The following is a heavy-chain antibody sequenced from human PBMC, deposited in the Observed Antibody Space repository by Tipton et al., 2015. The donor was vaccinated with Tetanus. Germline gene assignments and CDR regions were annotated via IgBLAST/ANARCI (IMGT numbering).Heavy chain of an antibody. D-gene: IGHD1-26*01. CDR3: ARDIEEVGSTKSFDY. CDR1: GGSIISYY. V-gene: IGHV4-4*07. J-gene: IGHJ4*02. Sequence: TLSLTCTVSGGSIISYYWSWLRQPAGKGLEWIGRIYSSGTTRYNLSLRSRVTLSIDTSKNQFSLRLTSVTAADTAVYYCARDIEEVGSTKSFDYWGQGTLVTVSS. CDR2: IYSSGTT.